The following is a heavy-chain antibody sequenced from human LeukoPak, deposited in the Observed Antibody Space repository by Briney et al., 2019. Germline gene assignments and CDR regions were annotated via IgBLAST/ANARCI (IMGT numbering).Heavy chain of an antibody. CDR1: GASISSYY. V-gene: IGHV4-59*08. D-gene: IGHD2-2*01. Sequence: KPSETLSLTCTVSGASISSYYWSWIPQPPGKGLEWIAYIYYSGSTKYNPSLKSRVTISVDTSENQFSLKLSSVTAADTAVYYCARRRGTCSSASCYGFDPWGQGTLVTVSS. J-gene: IGHJ5*02. CDR3: ARRRGTCSSASCYGFDP. CDR2: IYYSGST.